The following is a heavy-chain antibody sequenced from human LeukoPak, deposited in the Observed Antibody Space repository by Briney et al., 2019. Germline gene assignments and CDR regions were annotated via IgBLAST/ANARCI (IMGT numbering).Heavy chain of an antibody. CDR2: ITGSHGRT. Sequence: GGSLRLSCGASGFTFSSFAMTWVRQAPGKGLEWVSSITGSHGRTYNTDSVKGRFTISRDNSQNTLYLQMNSLRAEDTAVYYCTKDPNGDYVGAFDPWGQGTLVTVSS. J-gene: IGHJ5*02. CDR1: GFTFSSFA. D-gene: IGHD4-17*01. V-gene: IGHV3-23*01. CDR3: TKDPNGDYVGAFDP.